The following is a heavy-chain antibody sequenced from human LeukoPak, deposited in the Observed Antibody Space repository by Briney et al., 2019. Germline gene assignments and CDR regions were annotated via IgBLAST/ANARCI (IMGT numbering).Heavy chain of an antibody. CDR3: ARDGATISFDY. CDR1: GFTFSSYS. D-gene: IGHD5-12*01. Sequence: GGSLRLSCAASGFTFSSYSMNWVRQAPGKGLEWVSSISSSSSYIYYADSVKGRFTISRDNAKNSLNLQMNSLRAEDTAVYYCARDGATISFDYWGQGTLVTVSS. CDR2: ISSSSSYI. J-gene: IGHJ4*02. V-gene: IGHV3-21*01.